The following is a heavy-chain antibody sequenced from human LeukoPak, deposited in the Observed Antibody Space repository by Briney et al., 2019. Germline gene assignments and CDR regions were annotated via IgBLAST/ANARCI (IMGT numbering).Heavy chain of an antibody. CDR1: GFTFSNYV. D-gene: IGHD5-24*01. CDR2: IGASGGST. Sequence: RPGGSLRLSCAASGFTFSNYVLGWVRQAPGKGLQWVSAIGASGGSTYYADSVKGRFTISRDNSGNTLYLQMNSLRAEDTAIYYCKMGDGSPPLGQWGQGTLVTVSS. CDR3: KMGDGSPPLGQ. J-gene: IGHJ4*02. V-gene: IGHV3-23*01.